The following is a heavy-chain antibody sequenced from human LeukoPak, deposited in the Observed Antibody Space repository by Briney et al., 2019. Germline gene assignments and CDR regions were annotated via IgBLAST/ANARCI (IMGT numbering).Heavy chain of an antibody. CDR1: GDSLSGPF. CDR2: IYGSGST. CDR3: ARNVGWYSHDS. J-gene: IGHJ4*02. D-gene: IGHD6-19*01. V-gene: IGHV4-59*08. Sequence: SETLSLTCTVSGDSLSGPFWSWIRQPPGKGLEWIGYIYGSGSTNYDPSLKSRVTISEDTSKNHFSLKLTSVTAADTAVYYCARNVGWYSHDSWGQGTLVTVSS.